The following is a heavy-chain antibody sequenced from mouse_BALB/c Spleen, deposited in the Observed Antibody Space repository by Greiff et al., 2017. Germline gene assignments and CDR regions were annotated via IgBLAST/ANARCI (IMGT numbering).Heavy chain of an antibody. V-gene: IGHV5-6-5*01. CDR1: GFTFSSYA. Sequence: EVKLMESGGGLVKPGGSLKLSCAASGFTFSSYAMSWVRQTPEKRLEWVASISSGGSTYYPDSVKGRFTISRDNARNILYLQMSSLRSEDTAMYYCARGGIYYGNYHAMDYWGQGTSVTVSS. CDR2: ISSGGST. J-gene: IGHJ4*01. CDR3: ARGGIYYGNYHAMDY. D-gene: IGHD2-1*01.